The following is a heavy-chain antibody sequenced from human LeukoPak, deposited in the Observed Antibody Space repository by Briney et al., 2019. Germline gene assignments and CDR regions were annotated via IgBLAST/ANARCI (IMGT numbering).Heavy chain of an antibody. CDR3: ARDRMAAAGPYYFDY. CDR1: GFTFSSYW. J-gene: IGHJ4*02. Sequence: EGSLRLSCAASGFTFSSYWMSWVRQAPGKGLEWVANIKQDGSEKYYVDSVKGRFTISRDNAKNSLYLQMNSLRAEDTAVYYCARDRMAAAGPYYFDYWGQGTLVTVSS. D-gene: IGHD6-13*01. CDR2: IKQDGSEK. V-gene: IGHV3-7*01.